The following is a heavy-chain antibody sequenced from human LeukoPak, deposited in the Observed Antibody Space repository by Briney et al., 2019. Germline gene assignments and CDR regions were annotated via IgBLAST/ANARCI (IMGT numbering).Heavy chain of an antibody. D-gene: IGHD3-10*01. CDR1: GGSISSSRYY. J-gene: IGHJ4*02. V-gene: IGHV4-39*07. CDR3: ARGRMVRGVIHFDY. Sequence: SETLSLTCTVSGGSISSSRYYWGWIRQPPGKGLEWIGSIHYSGSTYYNPSLKSRVTISVDTSKNQFSLKLSSVTAADTAVYYCARGRMVRGVIHFDYWGQGTLVTVSS. CDR2: IHYSGST.